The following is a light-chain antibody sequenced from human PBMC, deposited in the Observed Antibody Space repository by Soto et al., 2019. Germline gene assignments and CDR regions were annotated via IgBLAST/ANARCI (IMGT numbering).Light chain of an antibody. CDR3: GTWDSSLSVGV. CDR2: DNN. CDR1: SSNIGKKY. V-gene: IGLV1-51*01. J-gene: IGLJ2*01. Sequence: QSVLTQPPSVSAAPGHKVSISCSGTSSNIGKKYVSWYQQLPGSAPKLLIYDNNKRPSGIPDRFSGSKSGTSATLGITGLQTGDEADYYCGTWDSSLSVGVFGGGTKLPVL.